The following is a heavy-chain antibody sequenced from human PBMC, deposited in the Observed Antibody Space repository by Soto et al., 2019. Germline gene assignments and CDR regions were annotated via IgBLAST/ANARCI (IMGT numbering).Heavy chain of an antibody. CDR2: ISWDGLAQ. D-gene: IGHD1-1*01. J-gene: IGHJ4*02. V-gene: IGHV3-30*18. Sequence: ASGFSFSRYGMHWVRQAPGMGLEWVAVISWDGLAQYYADSVKGRFTISRDNSQSTLYLQMNSLRTEDTAIYYCAKETIQVGGPNYFDYWGQGALVTVSS. CDR3: AKETIQVGGPNYFDY. CDR1: GFSFSRYG.